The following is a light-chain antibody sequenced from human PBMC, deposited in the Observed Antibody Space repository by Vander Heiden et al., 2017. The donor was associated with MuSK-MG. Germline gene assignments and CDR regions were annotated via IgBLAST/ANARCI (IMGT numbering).Light chain of an antibody. V-gene: IGKV4-1*01. J-gene: IGKJ1*01. CDR3: QQYDSTPRT. CDR2: WAS. CDR1: QSVLYSSNNKNY. Sequence: DIVMSQSPDSLAVSLGGRATINCKSRQSVLYSSNNKNYLAWYQQKPGQPPRLLIYWASTRESGVPDRFSGSGSGTDFTLTISSLQAEDVAVYYCQQYDSTPRTFGQGTKVEIK.